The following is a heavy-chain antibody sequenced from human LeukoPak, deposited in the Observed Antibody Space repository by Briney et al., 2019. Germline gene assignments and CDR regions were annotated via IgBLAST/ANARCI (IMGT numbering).Heavy chain of an antibody. CDR3: ARGDFWSGSGNYFDY. V-gene: IGHV4-59*01. CDR2: IYYSGST. J-gene: IGHJ4*02. Sequence: SETLSLTCTVSGGSISSNYWSWIRQPPGKGLEWIGYIYYSGSTNYNPSLKSRVTISVDTSKNQFSLKLSSVTAADTAVYYCARGDFWSGSGNYFDYWGQGTLVTVSS. CDR1: GGSISSNY. D-gene: IGHD3-3*01.